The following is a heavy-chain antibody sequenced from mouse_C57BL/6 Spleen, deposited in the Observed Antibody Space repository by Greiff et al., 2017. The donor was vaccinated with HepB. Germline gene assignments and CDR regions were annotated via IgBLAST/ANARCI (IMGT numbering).Heavy chain of an antibody. V-gene: IGHV5-4*01. J-gene: IGHJ3*01. CDR3: AREGSNYVFAY. CDR2: ISDGGSYT. D-gene: IGHD2-5*01. Sequence: DVKLVESGGGLVKPGGSLKLSCAASGFTFSSYAMSWVRQTPEKRLEWVATISDGGSYTYYPDNVKGRFTISRDNAKNNLYLQMSHLKSEDTAMYYCAREGSNYVFAYWGQGTLVTVSA. CDR1: GFTFSSYA.